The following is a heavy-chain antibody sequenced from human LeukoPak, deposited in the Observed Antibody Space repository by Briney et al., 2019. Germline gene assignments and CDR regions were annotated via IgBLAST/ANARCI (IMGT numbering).Heavy chain of an antibody. Sequence: ASVKVSCKASGGTFSSYAISWVRQAPGQGLEWMGGFDPEDGETIYAQKFQGRVTMTEDTSTDTAYMELSSLRSEDTAVYYCATDGDYGGYFDYWGQGTLVTVSS. J-gene: IGHJ4*02. CDR1: GGTFSSYA. V-gene: IGHV1-24*01. D-gene: IGHD4-17*01. CDR2: FDPEDGET. CDR3: ATDGDYGGYFDY.